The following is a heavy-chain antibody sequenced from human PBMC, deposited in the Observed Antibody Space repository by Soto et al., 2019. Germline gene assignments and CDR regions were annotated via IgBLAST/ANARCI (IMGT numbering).Heavy chain of an antibody. CDR3: AREWVPAAIHYYYYGMDV. Sequence: EVQLVESGGGLVKPGESLRLSCAASGFTFSTYSMNWVRQAPGKGLEWVSSISSSSTSIYYIDSVKGRFIISRDNAKNSLYLQMNSLRAEDTAVYYCAREWVPAAIHYYYYGMDVWGQGTTVTVSS. CDR2: ISSSSTSI. CDR1: GFTFSTYS. V-gene: IGHV3-21*01. D-gene: IGHD2-2*02. J-gene: IGHJ6*02.